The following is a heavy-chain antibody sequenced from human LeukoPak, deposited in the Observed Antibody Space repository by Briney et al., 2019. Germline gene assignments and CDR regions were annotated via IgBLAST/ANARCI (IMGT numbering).Heavy chain of an antibody. V-gene: IGHV1-2*02. J-gene: IGHJ4*02. CDR1: GYTFTGYY. D-gene: IGHD3-3*01. CDR3: ARVNPTTSYYDFWSGYYEIDY. Sequence: ASVKASCKASGYTFTGYYMHWVRQAPGQGLEWMGWINPNSGGTNYAQKFQGRVTMTRDTSISTAYMELSRLRSDDTAVYYCARVNPTTSYYDFWSGYYEIDYWGQGTLVTVSS. CDR2: INPNSGGT.